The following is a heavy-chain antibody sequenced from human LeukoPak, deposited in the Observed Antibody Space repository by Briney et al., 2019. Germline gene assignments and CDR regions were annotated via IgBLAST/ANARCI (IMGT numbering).Heavy chain of an antibody. V-gene: IGHV4-39*07. D-gene: IGHD6-19*01. Sequence: KPSETLSLTCTVSGGSISSSSYYWGWIRQAPGKGLEWIGSIYYSGSTYYNPSLKSRVTISVDTSKNQFSLKLSSVTAADTAVYYCALAGRGYYYYGMDVWGQGTTVTVSS. CDR1: GGSISSSSYY. CDR3: ALAGRGYYYYGMDV. CDR2: IYYSGST. J-gene: IGHJ6*02.